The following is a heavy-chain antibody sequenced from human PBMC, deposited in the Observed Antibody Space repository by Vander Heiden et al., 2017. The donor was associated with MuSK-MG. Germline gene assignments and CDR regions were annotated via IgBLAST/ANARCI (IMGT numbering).Heavy chain of an antibody. CDR3: AREELEYYDSSGYFRDYYMDV. J-gene: IGHJ6*03. V-gene: IGHV4-61*02. CDR2: IYTSGST. Sequence: QVQLQESGPGLVKPSQTLSLTCTVSGGSIRRGSYYWSWIRQPAGKGLEWIGRIYTSGSTNYNPSLKSRVTMSVDTSKNQFSLKLSPVTAADTAVYECAREELEYYDSSGYFRDYYMDVWGKGTTVTVSS. D-gene: IGHD3-22*01. CDR1: GGSIRRGSYY.